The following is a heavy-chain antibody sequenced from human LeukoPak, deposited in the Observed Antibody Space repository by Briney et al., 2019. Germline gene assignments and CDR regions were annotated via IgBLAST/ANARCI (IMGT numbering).Heavy chain of an antibody. Sequence: ASVKVSCKASGYTFTSYAMHWVRQAPGQRLEWMGWVNAGNGNTKYSQKFQGRVTITRDTSASTAYMELSSLRSEDTAVYYCARDRNYYYDSSGYYWFDYWGQGTLVTVSS. J-gene: IGHJ4*02. CDR1: GYTFTSYA. D-gene: IGHD3-22*01. V-gene: IGHV1-3*01. CDR3: ARDRNYYYDSSGYYWFDY. CDR2: VNAGNGNT.